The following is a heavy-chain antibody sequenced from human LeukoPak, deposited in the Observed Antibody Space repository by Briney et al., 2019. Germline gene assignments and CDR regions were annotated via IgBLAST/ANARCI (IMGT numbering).Heavy chain of an antibody. V-gene: IGHV4-59*01. J-gene: IGHJ4*02. Sequence: SETLSLTCTVSGGSIGSYYWSWIRQPPGKGLEWIGYIYYSGSTNYNPSLKSRVTISVDTSKNQFSLKLTSVTAADTAVYYCAGTGLFFDYWSQGTLVTVSS. D-gene: IGHD7-27*01. CDR1: GGSIGSYY. CDR3: AGTGLFFDY. CDR2: IYYSGST.